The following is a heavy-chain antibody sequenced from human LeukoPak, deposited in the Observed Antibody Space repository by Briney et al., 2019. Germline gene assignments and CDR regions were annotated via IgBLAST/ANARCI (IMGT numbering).Heavy chain of an antibody. D-gene: IGHD6-19*01. CDR3: ATLRRSGWYICD. J-gene: IGHJ4*02. CDR1: GYTFTDYY. Sequence: ASVKVSCKASGYTFTDYYMHWVRQAPGQGLEWMGWTNPDSGGTKYAEKFQGRVTMTRDTSITTAYMDLSSLRSDDTAMYYCATLRRSGWYICDWGQGTLVTVSS. CDR2: TNPDSGGT. V-gene: IGHV1-2*02.